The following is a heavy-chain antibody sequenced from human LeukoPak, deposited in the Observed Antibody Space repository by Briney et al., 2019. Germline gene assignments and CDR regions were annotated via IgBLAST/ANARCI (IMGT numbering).Heavy chain of an antibody. D-gene: IGHD3-22*01. CDR3: AKDPRWSEAYYYDRTLTAFDI. CDR2: ISSSSSII. J-gene: IGHJ3*02. V-gene: IGHV3-48*01. Sequence: PGGSLRLSCAASGFTFSSYSMNWVRQAPGKGLEWVSYISSSSSIIYYADSVKGRFTISRDNSKNTPYLQMNSLRAEDTAVYYCAKDPRWSEAYYYDRTLTAFDIWGQGTMVTVSS. CDR1: GFTFSSYS.